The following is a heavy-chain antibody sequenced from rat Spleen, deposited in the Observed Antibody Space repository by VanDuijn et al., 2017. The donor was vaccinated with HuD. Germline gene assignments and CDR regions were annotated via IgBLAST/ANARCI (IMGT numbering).Heavy chain of an antibody. CDR1: GSSITSGYG. CDR2: INSAGNT. CDR3: ARMTTALDFDY. D-gene: IGHD1-7*01. Sequence: EVQLQESGPGLVKPSQSLSLTCSVTGSSITSGYGWNWIRKFPGNKLEWMGHINSAGNTNYNPPLKSQISIMRDTSKNQFFLQLTSVTTEDTATYYCARMTTALDFDYWGQGVMVTVSS. J-gene: IGHJ2*01. V-gene: IGHV3-3*01.